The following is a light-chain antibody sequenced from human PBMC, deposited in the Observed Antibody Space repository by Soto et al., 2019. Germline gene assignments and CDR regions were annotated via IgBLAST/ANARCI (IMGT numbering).Light chain of an antibody. CDR1: RSNIGAGYA. J-gene: IGLJ2*01. Sequence: QSALTQPPSVSGAPGQRVTISCTGSRSNIGAGYAVHWYQQLPGTDPKLLIYDNTNRPSGVPDRFSASESGTSAALAITGLQSEDEADYYCQSYDTSLSASVFGGGTKVTVL. CDR2: DNT. CDR3: QSYDTSLSASV. V-gene: IGLV1-40*01.